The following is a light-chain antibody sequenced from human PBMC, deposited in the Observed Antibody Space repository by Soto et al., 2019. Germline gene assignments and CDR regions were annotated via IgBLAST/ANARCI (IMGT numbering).Light chain of an antibody. CDR2: RAS. V-gene: IGKV3D-15*01. CDR1: QTVNNN. CDR3: QQYRNWPRT. J-gene: IGKJ1*01. Sequence: EIVLTQSPDTLSLSPGERATLSCRASQTVNNNYVAWYQQKPGQAPRLLIFRASNKATGIPDRFSGSGSGTEFILTINNLQSEDFAVYYCQQYRNWPRTFGQGTKVDIK.